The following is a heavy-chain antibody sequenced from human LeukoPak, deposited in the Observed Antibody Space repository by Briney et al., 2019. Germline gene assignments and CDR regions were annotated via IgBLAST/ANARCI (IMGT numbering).Heavy chain of an antibody. CDR1: GFTFTSSA. D-gene: IGHD2-15*01. CDR2: IVVGSGNT. Sequence: ASVKVSCKASGFTFTSSAMQWVRQARGQRLEWIGWIVVGSGNTNYAQKFQERVTITRDMSTSTAYMELSSLRSEDTAVYYCAAAGGSLYCSGGSCLGHYYGMDVWGQGTTVTVSS. CDR3: AAAGGSLYCSGGSCLGHYYGMDV. V-gene: IGHV1-58*02. J-gene: IGHJ6*02.